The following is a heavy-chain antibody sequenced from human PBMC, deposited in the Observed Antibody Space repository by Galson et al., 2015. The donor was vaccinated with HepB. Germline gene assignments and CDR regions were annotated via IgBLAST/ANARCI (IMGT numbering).Heavy chain of an antibody. V-gene: IGHV3-30*04. CDR2: ISYDGSNK. CDR1: GFTFSSYA. CDR3: ARGLDYYDSSGYYYDYFDY. Sequence: SLRLSCAASGFTFSSYAMHWVRQAPGKGLEWVAVISYDGSNKYYADSVKGRFTISRDNSKNTLYLQMNSLRAEDTAVYYCARGLDYYDSSGYYYDYFDYWGQGTLVTVSS. D-gene: IGHD3-22*01. J-gene: IGHJ4*02.